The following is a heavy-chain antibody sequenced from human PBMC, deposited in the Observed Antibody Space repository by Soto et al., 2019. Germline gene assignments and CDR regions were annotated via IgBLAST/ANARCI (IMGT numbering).Heavy chain of an antibody. CDR2: IVVGSGNT. CDR3: AADLGCSSTSCYTYYYYYGMDV. V-gene: IGHV1-58*02. D-gene: IGHD2-2*01. Sequence: SVKVSCKASGFTFTSSAMQWVRQARGQRLEWIGWIVVGSGNTNYAQKFQERVTITRDMSTSTAYMELSSLRSEDTAVYYCAADLGCSSTSCYTYYYYYGMDVWGQGTTVTVSS. J-gene: IGHJ6*02. CDR1: GFTFTSSA.